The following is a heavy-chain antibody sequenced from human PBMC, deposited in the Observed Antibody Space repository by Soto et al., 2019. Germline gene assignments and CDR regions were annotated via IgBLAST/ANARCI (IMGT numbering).Heavy chain of an antibody. CDR1: GFTFSTFA. CDR2: VSYDENKK. CDR3: ARFQGADSRGYFDY. Sequence: VGSLRLSCAASGFTFSTFAMHWVRQSPGKGLEWVASVSYDENKKYYADSVKGRFTISRDNSKNTLYLQMNSLRAEDTAVYSCARFQGADSRGYFDYGGQGTQVTVS. D-gene: IGHD3-22*01. V-gene: IGHV3-30-3*01. J-gene: IGHJ4*02.